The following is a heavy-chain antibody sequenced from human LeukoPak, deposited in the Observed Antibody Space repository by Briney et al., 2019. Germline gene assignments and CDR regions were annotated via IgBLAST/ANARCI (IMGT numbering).Heavy chain of an antibody. CDR3: ARDSVGGISGMDV. CDR1: GGSISTNY. D-gene: IGHD3-10*01. V-gene: IGHV4-59*01. CDR2: IYYSGST. Sequence: KTSETLSLTCTVSGGSISTNYWSWIRQPPGKGLEWIGNIYYSGSTNYNPSLKSRVTISVDTSKNQFSLKLSSVTAADTAVYYCARDSVGGISGMDVWGQGTTVTVSS. J-gene: IGHJ6*02.